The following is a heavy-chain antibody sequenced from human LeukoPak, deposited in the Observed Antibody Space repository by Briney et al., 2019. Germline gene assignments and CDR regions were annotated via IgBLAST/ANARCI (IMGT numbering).Heavy chain of an antibody. CDR1: GFTVSSNY. CDR3: AKEESDWQQLTTGPFYYYYYMDV. D-gene: IGHD6-13*01. V-gene: IGHV3-66*01. J-gene: IGHJ6*03. CDR2: IYSGGRT. Sequence: GGSLRLSCAASGFTVSSNYMSWVRQAPGKGLEWVSVIYSGGRTYYADSVKGRFTVSRDNSKNTLYLQMNSLRAEDTAVYYCAKEESDWQQLTTGPFYYYYYMDVWGKGTTVTISS.